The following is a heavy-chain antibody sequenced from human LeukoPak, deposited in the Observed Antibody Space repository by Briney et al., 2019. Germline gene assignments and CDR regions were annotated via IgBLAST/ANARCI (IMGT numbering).Heavy chain of an antibody. V-gene: IGHV4-34*01. D-gene: IGHD5-24*01. Sequence: SETLSLTCAVYGGSFSGYYWSWIRQPPGKGLEWIGEINHSGSANYNPSLKSRVTISVDTSKNQFSLKLRSVTAADTAVYYCARGRGYNSFDYWGQGTLVTVSS. CDR1: GGSFSGYY. J-gene: IGHJ4*02. CDR2: INHSGSA. CDR3: ARGRGYNSFDY.